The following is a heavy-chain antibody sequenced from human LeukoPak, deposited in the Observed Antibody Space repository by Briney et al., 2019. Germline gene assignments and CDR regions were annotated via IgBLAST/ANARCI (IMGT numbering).Heavy chain of an antibody. CDR3: ARDLPSTSNWELDY. J-gene: IGHJ4*02. CDR1: GYTFIDYF. CDR2: INPNSGGT. D-gene: IGHD7-27*01. Sequence: ASVKVSCKASGYTFIDYFIHWVRQAPGQGREWMGRINPNSGGTDYAQNFQGRVTMTRDTSISTAYMELSRLRSDDTAVYYCARDLPSTSNWELDYWGQGILVTVSS. V-gene: IGHV1-2*06.